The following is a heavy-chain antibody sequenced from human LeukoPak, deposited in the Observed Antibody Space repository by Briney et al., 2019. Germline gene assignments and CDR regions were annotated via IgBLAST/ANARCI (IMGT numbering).Heavy chain of an antibody. CDR3: AKDFGVYYDRYNFDY. V-gene: IGHV3-7*01. CDR1: GFTFTTYW. Sequence: GGSLRLSCVGSGFTFTTYWMSWVRQAPGKGLEGVANIKQDGSEEYYVDSVKGRFTISRDNAKNSLYLQMNSLRAEDTAVYYCAKDFGVYYDRYNFDYWGQGTLVTVSS. CDR2: IKQDGSEE. J-gene: IGHJ4*02. D-gene: IGHD3-22*01.